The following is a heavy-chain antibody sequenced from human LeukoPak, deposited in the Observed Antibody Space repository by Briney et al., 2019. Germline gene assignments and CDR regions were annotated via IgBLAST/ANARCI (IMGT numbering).Heavy chain of an antibody. V-gene: IGHV4-34*01. CDR2: INHSGST. D-gene: IGHD3-22*01. Sequence: SETLSLTCTVSGGSITNNEYYWSWIRQPPGKGLEWIGEINHSGSTNYNPSLKSRVTISVDTSKNQFSLKLSSVTAADTAVYYCARGWNYYDSSGYKYWGQGTLVTVSS. CDR1: GGSITNNEYY. J-gene: IGHJ4*02. CDR3: ARGWNYYDSSGYKY.